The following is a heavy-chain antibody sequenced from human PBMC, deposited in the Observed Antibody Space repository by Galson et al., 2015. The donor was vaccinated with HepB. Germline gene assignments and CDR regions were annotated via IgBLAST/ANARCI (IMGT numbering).Heavy chain of an antibody. CDR3: ARGAGGRQFDY. V-gene: IGHV4-30-4*01. Sequence: LSLTCTVSGGSISSGDYYWSWIRQPPGKGLEWIGYIYYSGSTYYNPSLKSRVTISVDTSKNQFSRKLSSVTAADTAVYYCARGAGGRQFDYWGQGTLVTVSS. CDR1: GGSISSGDYY. D-gene: IGHD3-16*01. CDR2: IYYSGST. J-gene: IGHJ4*02.